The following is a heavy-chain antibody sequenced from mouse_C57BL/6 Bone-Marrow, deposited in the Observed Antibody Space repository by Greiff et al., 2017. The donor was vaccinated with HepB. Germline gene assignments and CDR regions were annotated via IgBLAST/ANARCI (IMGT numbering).Heavy chain of an antibody. D-gene: IGHD1-1*01. CDR1: GFTFNTYA. J-gene: IGHJ4*01. Sequence: EVMLVESGGGLVQPKGSLKLSCAASGFTFNTYAMHWVRQAPGKGLEWVARIRSKSSNYATYYADSVKDRFTISRDDSQSMLYLQMNNLKTEDTAMYYCVRAGTVVARDYAMDYWGQGTSVTVSS. CDR3: VRAGTVVARDYAMDY. V-gene: IGHV10-3*01. CDR2: IRSKSSNYAT.